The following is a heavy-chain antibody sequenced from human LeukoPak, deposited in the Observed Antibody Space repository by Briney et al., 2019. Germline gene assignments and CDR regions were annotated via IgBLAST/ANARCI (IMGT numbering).Heavy chain of an antibody. Sequence: GGSLRLSCAAYGFTFSDHWMHWVRQAPGKGIEWLSRIYNDGGRTSYADSVKGRFTISRDNGKNTLFLQLNSLRAEDTAVYYCARGSSGWYVDYWGQGTLVTVSS. V-gene: IGHV3-74*01. CDR3: ARGSSGWYVDY. CDR2: IYNDGGRT. J-gene: IGHJ4*02. D-gene: IGHD6-19*01. CDR1: GFTFSDHW.